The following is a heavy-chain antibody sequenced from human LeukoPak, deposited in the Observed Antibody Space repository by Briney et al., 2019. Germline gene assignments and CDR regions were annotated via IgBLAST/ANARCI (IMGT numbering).Heavy chain of an antibody. J-gene: IGHJ4*02. V-gene: IGHV4-34*01. CDR3: ASIYVDTAMVFDY. Sequence: PGGSLRLSCVASGFSLSGYWSWIRQPPGKGLEWIGEINHSGSTNYNPSLKSRVTISVDTSKNQFSLKLSSVTAADTAVYYCASIYVDTAMVFDYWGQGTLVTVSS. CDR2: INHSGST. D-gene: IGHD5-18*01. CDR1: GFSLSGY.